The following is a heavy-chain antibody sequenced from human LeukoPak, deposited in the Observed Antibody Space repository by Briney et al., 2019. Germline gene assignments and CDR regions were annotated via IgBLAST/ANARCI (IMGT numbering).Heavy chain of an antibody. V-gene: IGHV3-11*06. CDR1: GFMFSDYF. CDR2: ISSNSKYT. D-gene: IGHD6-13*01. CDR3: ARDLNSWYRFDY. J-gene: IGHJ4*02. Sequence: GGSLRLSCAASGFMFSDYFMSWIRQAPGKELEWISYISSNSKYTKYADSVKGRFTISRDNAKKSLYLQMNSLRAEDTAVYYCARDLNSWYRFDYWGQGTLVTVSS.